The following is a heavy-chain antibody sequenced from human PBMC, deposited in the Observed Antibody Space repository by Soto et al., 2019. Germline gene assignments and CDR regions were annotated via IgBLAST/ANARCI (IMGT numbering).Heavy chain of an antibody. CDR2: IRNKANRYTT. D-gene: IGHD4-17*01. CDR1: GFTFSDEH. CDR3: GRLAGWTTGTDALDM. J-gene: IGHJ3*02. Sequence: PGGSLRLSCAASGFTFSDEHMDWVRQAPGKGLEWVGRIRNKANRYTTEYAASVKGRFSISRDDSKNSLYLQMNSLKTEDTAMYYCGRLAGWTTGTDALDMWGQGTMVTVSS. V-gene: IGHV3-72*01.